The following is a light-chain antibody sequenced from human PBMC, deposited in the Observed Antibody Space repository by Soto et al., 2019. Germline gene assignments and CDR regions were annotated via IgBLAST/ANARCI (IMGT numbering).Light chain of an antibody. V-gene: IGLV4-69*01. CDR3: QTWGTGIRV. J-gene: IGLJ1*01. Sequence: QPVLTQSPSASASLGASVKLTCTLSSGHINYAIAWHQQQPEKGPRYLMKVNSDGSHRKGDGIPDRFSGSSSGAQRYLTISSLQSEDEADYYCQTWGTGIRVFGTGTKLTVL. CDR1: SGHINYA. CDR2: VNSDGSH.